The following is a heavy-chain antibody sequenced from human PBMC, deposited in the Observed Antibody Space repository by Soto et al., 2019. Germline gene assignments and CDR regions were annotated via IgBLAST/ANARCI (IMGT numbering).Heavy chain of an antibody. CDR3: ARRGITGTHNAFDY. Sequence: PSQTLSLTCVISGDSVSSNSAAWNWIRQSPSRGLEWLGRTYYRSKWYNDYAVSVKSRITINPDTSKNQFSLQLNSVTPEDTAVYYCARRGITGTHNAFDYWGQGTLVTVSS. V-gene: IGHV6-1*01. CDR2: TYYRSKWYN. CDR1: GDSVSSNSAA. J-gene: IGHJ4*02. D-gene: IGHD1-20*01.